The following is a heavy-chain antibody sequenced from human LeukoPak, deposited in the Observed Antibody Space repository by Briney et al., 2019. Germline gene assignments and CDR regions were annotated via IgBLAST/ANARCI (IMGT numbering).Heavy chain of an antibody. D-gene: IGHD3-10*01. CDR1: GFTFSSYA. CDR3: AKDGSGTSYYYYCMDV. Sequence: GGSLRLSCAASGFTFSSYAMSWVRQAPGKGLEWVSAISGSGGSTDYADSVKGRFTISRDNSKNTLYLHMNSLRAEDTAIYYCAKDGSGTSYYYYCMDVWGKGTTVTVSS. J-gene: IGHJ6*03. V-gene: IGHV3-23*01. CDR2: ISGSGGST.